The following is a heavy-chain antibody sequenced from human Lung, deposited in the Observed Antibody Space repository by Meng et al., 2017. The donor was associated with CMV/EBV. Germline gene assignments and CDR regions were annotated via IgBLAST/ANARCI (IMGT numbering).Heavy chain of an antibody. CDR1: GYSFTSYW. V-gene: IGHV5-51*01. CDR3: ARQVVPAAKANYYYYYGMDV. D-gene: IGHD2-2*01. CDR2: IYPGDSDT. J-gene: IGHJ6*02. Sequence: GXSXKISXKGSGYSFTSYWIGWVRQMPGKGLEWMGIIYPGDSDTRYSPSFQGQVTISADKSISTAYPQWSSLKASDTAMYYCARQVVPAAKANYYYYYGMDVWGQGXTVTVSS.